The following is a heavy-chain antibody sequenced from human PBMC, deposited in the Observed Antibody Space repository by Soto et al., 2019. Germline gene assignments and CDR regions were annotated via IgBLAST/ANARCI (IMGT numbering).Heavy chain of an antibody. V-gene: IGHV4-59*01. D-gene: IGHD2-15*01. J-gene: IGHJ4*02. CDR1: GGSLGSYY. CDR3: ARGFCSGTSCYSRTFDY. Sequence: PSETLSLTCTVSGGSLGSYYWSWLRRPPGKGLEWIGYIFYSGSTNYNPSLKSRVTISVDTSKSQLSLRLSSVTAADTAVYYCARGFCSGTSCYSRTFDYWGQGALVTVS. CDR2: IFYSGST.